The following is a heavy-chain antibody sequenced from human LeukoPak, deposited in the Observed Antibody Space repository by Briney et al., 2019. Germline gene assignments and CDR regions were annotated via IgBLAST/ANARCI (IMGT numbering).Heavy chain of an antibody. CDR2: IGTASVT. CDR3: ARGPPRGKYYYMDV. D-gene: IGHD1-1*01. Sequence: GGSLRLSCAASGFTFSSFDMHWVRQPTGQGLEWVSTIGTASVTYYPGSVEGRFTLSRDNAKNSLYLQMNSLTAGDTAVYYCARGPPRGKYYYMDVWGKGTTVTVSS. V-gene: IGHV3-13*01. J-gene: IGHJ6*03. CDR1: GFTFSSFD.